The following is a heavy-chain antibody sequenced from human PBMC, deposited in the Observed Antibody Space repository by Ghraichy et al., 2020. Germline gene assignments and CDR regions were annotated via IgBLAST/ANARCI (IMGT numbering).Heavy chain of an antibody. CDR1: GFTFDDYA. J-gene: IGHJ4*02. V-gene: IGHV3-9*01. CDR2: ISWNSGSI. Sequence: GGSLRLSCAASGFTFDDYAMHWVRHAPGKGMEWVSGISWNSGSIGYADSVKGRFTISRDNAKNSLYLQMNSLRAEDTALYYCAKGYSGSYWGYFDYWGQGTLVTVSS. CDR3: AKGYSGSYWGYFDY. D-gene: IGHD1-26*01.